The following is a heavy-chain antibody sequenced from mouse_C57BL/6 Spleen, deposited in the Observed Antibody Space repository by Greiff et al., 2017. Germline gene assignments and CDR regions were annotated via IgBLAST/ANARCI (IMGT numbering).Heavy chain of an antibody. D-gene: IGHD1-1*01. Sequence: QVQLKQSGAELVKPGASVKISCKASGYAFSSYWMNWVKQRPGKGLEWIGQIYPGDGDTNYNGKFKGKATLTADKSSSTAYMQLSSLTSEDSAVYFCASYYYGSILFAYWGQGTLVTVSA. V-gene: IGHV1-80*01. CDR2: IYPGDGDT. CDR3: ASYYYGSILFAY. CDR1: GYAFSSYW. J-gene: IGHJ3*01.